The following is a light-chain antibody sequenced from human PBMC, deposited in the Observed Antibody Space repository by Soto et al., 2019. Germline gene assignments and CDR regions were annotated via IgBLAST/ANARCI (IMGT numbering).Light chain of an antibody. CDR1: SSDVGGYNY. Sequence: QSVLTQPASVSGSPGQSITISCTGTSSDVGGYNYVSWYQQHPGKAPKLMIYDVSNRPSGVSNRFSGSKSGNTASLTISGLQAEDEADYYCSSYTSSSTVVFGEGTKLTVL. CDR2: DVS. CDR3: SSYTSSSTVV. V-gene: IGLV2-14*03. J-gene: IGLJ2*01.